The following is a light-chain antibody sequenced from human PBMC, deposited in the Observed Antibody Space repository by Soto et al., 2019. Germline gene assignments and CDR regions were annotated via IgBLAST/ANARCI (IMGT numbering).Light chain of an antibody. Sequence: QSVPTQPASVSGSPGQSITISRTRTNSHVGGYNYVSWYQQHPGKAPKLVIYEVSDRPSGVSNRFSGSTSGNTACLTISGLQAEDEADYYCSSYTSSSTYVFGTGTKVTVL. J-gene: IGLJ1*01. CDR1: NSHVGGYNY. V-gene: IGLV2-14*01. CDR3: SSYTSSSTYV. CDR2: EVS.